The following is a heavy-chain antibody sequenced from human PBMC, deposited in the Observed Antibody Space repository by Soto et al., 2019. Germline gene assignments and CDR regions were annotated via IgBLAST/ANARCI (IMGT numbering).Heavy chain of an antibody. Sequence: EVQLLESGGGLVQPGGSLRLSCAASGFTFSSYAMSWVRQAPGRGLEWVSAISGSGGSTYYADSVKGRFTISRDNSKNTLYLQMNSLRAEDTAVYYCAKDWRYSYGVFDYWGQGTLVTVSS. D-gene: IGHD5-18*01. J-gene: IGHJ4*02. CDR3: AKDWRYSYGVFDY. V-gene: IGHV3-23*01. CDR1: GFTFSSYA. CDR2: ISGSGGST.